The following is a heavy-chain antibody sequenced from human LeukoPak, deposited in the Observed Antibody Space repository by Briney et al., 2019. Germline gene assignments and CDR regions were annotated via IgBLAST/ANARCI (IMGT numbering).Heavy chain of an antibody. CDR1: GGSISSYY. Sequence: SETLSLTCIVSGGSISSYYWSWIRQPAGKGLEWIGRIYTSGSTNYNPSLKSRVTMSVDTSKNQFSLKLSSVTAADTAVYYCAREVVFVSAAMAYYYYYMDVWGKGTTVTVSS. D-gene: IGHD2-2*01. CDR3: AREVVFVSAAMAYYYYYMDV. J-gene: IGHJ6*03. V-gene: IGHV4-4*07. CDR2: IYTSGST.